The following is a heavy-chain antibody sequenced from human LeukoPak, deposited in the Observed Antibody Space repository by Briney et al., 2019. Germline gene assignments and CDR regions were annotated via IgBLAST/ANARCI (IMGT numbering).Heavy chain of an antibody. CDR3: ARQGGWGADAFDI. Sequence: GGSLRLSCAASGFSVSGIHMNWVRQAPGKNLEWVSGLYSGGATYYADSVKGRFTISRDNSKNTLYLQMNSLRAEDTAVYYCARQGGWGADAFDIWGQGTMVTVSS. J-gene: IGHJ3*02. V-gene: IGHV3-66*04. CDR2: LYSGGAT. D-gene: IGHD1-26*01. CDR1: GFSVSGIH.